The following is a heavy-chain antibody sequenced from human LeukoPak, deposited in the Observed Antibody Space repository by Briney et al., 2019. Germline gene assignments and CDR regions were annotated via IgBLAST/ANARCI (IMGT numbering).Heavy chain of an antibody. V-gene: IGHV3-23*01. CDR3: AKDKERDIVLMVYAIAVTFDP. J-gene: IGHJ5*02. Sequence: PGGSLRLSCAASGFTFSSYAMSWVRQAPGKGREWVSAISGSGGSTYYADSVKGRFTISRDNSKNTLYLQMNSLRAEDTAVYYCAKDKERDIVLMVYAIAVTFDPWGQGTLVTVSS. D-gene: IGHD2-8*01. CDR2: ISGSGGST. CDR1: GFTFSSYA.